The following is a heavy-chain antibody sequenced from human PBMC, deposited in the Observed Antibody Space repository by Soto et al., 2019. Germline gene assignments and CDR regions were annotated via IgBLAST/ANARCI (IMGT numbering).Heavy chain of an antibody. D-gene: IGHD5-12*01. J-gene: IGHJ4*02. CDR2: ISYDGSNK. V-gene: IGHV3-30-3*01. Sequence: SLRLSCAASGFTFSSYAMHWVRQAPGKGLEWVAVISYDGSNKYYADSVKGRFTISRDNSKNTLYLQMNSLRAEDTAVYYCARVDGYNRFYFDYWGQGTLVTVSS. CDR3: ARVDGYNRFYFDY. CDR1: GFTFSSYA.